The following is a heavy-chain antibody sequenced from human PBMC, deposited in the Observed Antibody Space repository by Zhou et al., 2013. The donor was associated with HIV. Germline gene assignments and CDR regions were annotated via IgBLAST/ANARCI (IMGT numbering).Heavy chain of an antibody. CDR3: ARAILGAFGSSVGYFDL. Sequence: QVQLQESGPGLVKPSETLSLTCTVSGGSISSSSYYWGWVRQPPGKGLEWIGNIYYSGSTYYNPSLKSRVTISVDTSKNQFSLKLSSVTAADTAVYYCARAILGAFGSSVGYFDLWGLAPWSLSPQ. D-gene: IGHD6-6*01. V-gene: IGHV4-39*01. CDR1: GGSISSSSYY. J-gene: IGHJ2*01. CDR2: IYYSGST.